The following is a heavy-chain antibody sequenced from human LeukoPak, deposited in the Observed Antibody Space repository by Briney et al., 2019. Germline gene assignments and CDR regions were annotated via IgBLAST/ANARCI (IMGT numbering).Heavy chain of an antibody. CDR1: GFTFSTFA. J-gene: IGHJ4*02. Sequence: PGGSLRLSCAASGFTFSTFAMIWIRQPPGKGLEWIGYIYYSGSTNYNPSLKSRVTISVDTSKNQCSLKLSSVTAADTAVYYCARLNYYDSSYDYWGQGTLVTVSS. V-gene: IGHV4-59*01. CDR2: IYYSGST. CDR3: ARLNYYDSSYDY. D-gene: IGHD3-22*01.